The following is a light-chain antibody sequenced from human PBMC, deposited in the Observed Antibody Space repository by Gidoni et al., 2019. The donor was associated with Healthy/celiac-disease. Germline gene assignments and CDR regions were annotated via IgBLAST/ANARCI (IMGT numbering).Light chain of an antibody. Sequence: DIQITQSPSSLSASVGDRVTITCRASQSISSYLNWYQQKPGKAPKLLIYAASSLQSGVPSRFSGSGSGTDFTLTISSLQPEDFATYYCQQSYSTRWTFXXXTKVEIK. CDR2: AAS. V-gene: IGKV1-39*01. J-gene: IGKJ1*01. CDR1: QSISSY. CDR3: QQSYSTRWT.